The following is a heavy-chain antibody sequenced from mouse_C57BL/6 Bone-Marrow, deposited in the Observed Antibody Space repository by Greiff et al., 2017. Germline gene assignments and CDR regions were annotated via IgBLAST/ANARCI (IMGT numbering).Heavy chain of an antibody. V-gene: IGHV1-42*01. CDR2: INPSTGGT. CDR1: GYSFTGYY. D-gene: IGHD1-1*01. J-gene: IGHJ4*01. CDR3: ARTPITTAPYAMDY. Sequence: VQLQQSGPELVKPGASVKISCKASGYSFTGYYMNWVKQSPEKSLEWIGEINPSTGGTTYNQKFKAKATLTVDKSSSTAYMQLKSLTSEDSAGYYCARTPITTAPYAMDYWGQGTSVTVSS.